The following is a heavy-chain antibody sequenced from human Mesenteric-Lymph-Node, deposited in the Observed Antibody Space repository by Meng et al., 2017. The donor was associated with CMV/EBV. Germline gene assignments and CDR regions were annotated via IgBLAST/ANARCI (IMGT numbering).Heavy chain of an antibody. J-gene: IGHJ6*02. Sequence: GESLKISCAASGFSFSSFAMHWVRQAPGKGLEWVANIKQDGGEKYSVDSVKGRFTISRDNAKNSLYLQMNSLRVEDTAVYYCASYYYYGLDDWGQGTTVTVSS. CDR1: GFSFSSFA. CDR2: IKQDGGEK. V-gene: IGHV3-7*01. CDR3: ASYYYYGLDD.